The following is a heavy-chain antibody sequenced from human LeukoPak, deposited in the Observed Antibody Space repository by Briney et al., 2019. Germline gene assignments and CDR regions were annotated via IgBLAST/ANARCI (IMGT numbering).Heavy chain of an antibody. D-gene: IGHD3-22*01. V-gene: IGHV4-39*01. Sequence: SETLSLTCTVSGGSISSSSYYWGWIRQPPGKGLEWIGSIYYSGSTYYNPSLKSRVTISVDTSKNQFSLKLSSVTAADTAVYYCARREVVVVHDAFDIWGQGTMVTVSS. J-gene: IGHJ3*02. CDR2: IYYSGST. CDR1: GGSISSSSYY. CDR3: ARREVVVVHDAFDI.